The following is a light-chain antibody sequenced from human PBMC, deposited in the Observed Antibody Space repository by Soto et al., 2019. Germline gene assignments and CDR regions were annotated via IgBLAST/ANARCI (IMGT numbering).Light chain of an antibody. CDR2: DTS. CDR1: TGAVTSGQY. Sequence: QTVVTQEPSLTVSPGGTVTLTCGSSTGAVTSGQYPYWFQQKPGQAPRTLIFDTSNKHSWAPARFSGSLLGGKAALTLSGAQPEDEAEYYCLLSYNGLYVFGTGTKLTVL. V-gene: IGLV7-46*01. CDR3: LLSYNGLYV. J-gene: IGLJ1*01.